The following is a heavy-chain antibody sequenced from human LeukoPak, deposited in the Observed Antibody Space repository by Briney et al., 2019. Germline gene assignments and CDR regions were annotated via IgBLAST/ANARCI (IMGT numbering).Heavy chain of an antibody. Sequence: SETLSLTCTVSGDSIISGSYYWSWIRQPAGKGLEWIGRIYTSGSTNYNPSLKSRVTMSVDTSKNQFSLKLSSVTAADTAVYYRAREGELISMIVVAYDAFDIWGQGTLVTVSS. J-gene: IGHJ3*02. CDR2: IYTSGST. CDR1: GDSIISGSYY. V-gene: IGHV4-61*02. CDR3: AREGELISMIVVAYDAFDI. D-gene: IGHD3-22*01.